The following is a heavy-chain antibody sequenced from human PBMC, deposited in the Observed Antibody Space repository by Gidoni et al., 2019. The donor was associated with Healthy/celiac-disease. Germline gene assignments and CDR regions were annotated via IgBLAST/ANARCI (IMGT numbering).Heavy chain of an antibody. CDR1: GYTFTSYG. Sequence: QVQLVQSGAEVKKPGASVKVSCKASGYTFTSYGISWVRQAPGQGLEWMGWISAYNGNTNYAQKRQGRVTMTTDTSTSTAYMELRSLRSDDTAVYYGASVSAAAGINWFDPWGQGTLVTVSS. CDR3: ASVSAAAGINWFDP. J-gene: IGHJ5*02. CDR2: ISAYNGNT. D-gene: IGHD6-13*01. V-gene: IGHV1-18*01.